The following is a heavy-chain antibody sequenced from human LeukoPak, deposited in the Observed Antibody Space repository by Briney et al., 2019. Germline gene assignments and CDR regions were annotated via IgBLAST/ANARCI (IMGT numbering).Heavy chain of an antibody. CDR3: AREPRYYYDSSGYYYFDY. D-gene: IGHD3-22*01. V-gene: IGHV1-69*05. CDR1: GGTFSSDA. CDR2: IIPIFGTA. J-gene: IGHJ4*02. Sequence: SVKVSCKASGGTFSSDAISWVRQAPGQGLEWMGRIIPIFGTANYAQKFQGRVTITTDESTSTAYMELSSLRSEDTAVYYCAREPRYYYDSSGYYYFDYWGQGTLVTVSS.